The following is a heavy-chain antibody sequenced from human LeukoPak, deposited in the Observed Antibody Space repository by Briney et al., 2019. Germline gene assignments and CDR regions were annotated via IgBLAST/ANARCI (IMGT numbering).Heavy chain of an antibody. V-gene: IGHV4-34*01. Sequence: SETLSLTCAVYGGSFSDYYWSWIRQPPGKGLEWIGEINHSGSTNYYPSLKSRVTISLDTSKNQFSLKLSSVTAADTAVYYCARKAPGTLDLWGRGTLVTVPS. CDR3: ARKAPGTLDL. J-gene: IGHJ2*01. CDR2: INHSGST. CDR1: GGSFSDYY.